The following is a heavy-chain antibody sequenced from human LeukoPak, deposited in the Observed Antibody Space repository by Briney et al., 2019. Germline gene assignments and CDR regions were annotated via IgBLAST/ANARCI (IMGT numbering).Heavy chain of an antibody. CDR2: ITWNSGYI. V-gene: IGHV3-9*01. CDR3: TRGTRNGGWYGEFDH. CDR1: GFTFDDYA. J-gene: IGHJ4*02. D-gene: IGHD6-19*01. Sequence: GGSLRLSCAASGFTFDDYAMHWVRQIPGKGLEWVSSITWNSGYIGYADSAKGRFTISRDNAKNSLYLQMNSLRLDDTAFYYCTRGTRNGGWYGEFDHWGQGTLVTVSS.